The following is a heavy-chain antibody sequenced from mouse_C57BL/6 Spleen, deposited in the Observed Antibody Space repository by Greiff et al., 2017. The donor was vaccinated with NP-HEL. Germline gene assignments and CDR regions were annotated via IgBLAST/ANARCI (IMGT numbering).Heavy chain of an antibody. D-gene: IGHD1-3*01. CDR1: GYTFTDYE. Sequence: VKLVESGAELVRPGASVTLSCKASGYTFTDYEMHWVKQTPVHGLEWIGAIDPETGGTAYNQKFKGKAILTADKSSSTAYMELRSLTSEDSAVYYCTRYNYFYAMDYWGQGTSVTVSS. J-gene: IGHJ4*01. V-gene: IGHV1-15*01. CDR3: TRYNYFYAMDY. CDR2: IDPETGGT.